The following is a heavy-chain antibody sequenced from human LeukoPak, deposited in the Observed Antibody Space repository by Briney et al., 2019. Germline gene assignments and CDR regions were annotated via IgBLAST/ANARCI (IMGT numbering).Heavy chain of an antibody. D-gene: IGHD3-9*01. V-gene: IGHV3-66*01. CDR3: ARAPGGVFDWSNYFDY. Sequence: GGSLRLSCAASGFTVSSNYMSWVRQAPGKGLEWVSVIYSGGSTYYADSVKGRFTISRDNSKNTLYLQMNSLRAEDTAVYYCARAPGGVFDWSNYFDYWGQGTLVTVSS. CDR1: GFTVSSNY. CDR2: IYSGGST. J-gene: IGHJ4*02.